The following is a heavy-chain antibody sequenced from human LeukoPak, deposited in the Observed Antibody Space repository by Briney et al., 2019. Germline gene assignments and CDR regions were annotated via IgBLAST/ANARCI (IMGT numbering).Heavy chain of an antibody. V-gene: IGHV5-51*01. CDR3: ARHGPELLSAFDI. CDR2: IYPGDSDT. CDR1: GYSFTSYW. Sequence: GESLKISCKGSGYSFTSYWIGWVRQMPGKGLEWMGIIYPGDSDTRYSPSFQGQVTISADKSISTAYLQWSSLKASDTAIYYCARHGPELLSAFDIWGQGTMVTVSS. D-gene: IGHD1-26*01. J-gene: IGHJ3*02.